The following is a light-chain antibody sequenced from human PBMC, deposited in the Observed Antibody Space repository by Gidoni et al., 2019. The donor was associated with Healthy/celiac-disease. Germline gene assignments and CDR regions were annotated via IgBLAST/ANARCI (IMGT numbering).Light chain of an antibody. J-gene: IGKJ1*01. CDR2: KAS. CDR3: QQYNSYSQT. CDR1: QSISSW. V-gene: IGKV1-5*03. Sequence: DIQLSQSPSTLSASVGDRVTITCRASQSISSWLAWYQQKPGKAPKLLIYKASSLESGVPSRFSGSGSGTEFTLTISSLQPDYFATYYCQQYNSYSQTFGQGTKVEIK.